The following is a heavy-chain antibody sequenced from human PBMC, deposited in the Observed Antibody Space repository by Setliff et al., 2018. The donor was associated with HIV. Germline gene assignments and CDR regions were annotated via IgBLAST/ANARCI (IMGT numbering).Heavy chain of an antibody. J-gene: IGHJ4*02. CDR3: ARGPAWVGGSYHFDH. V-gene: IGHV1-46*01. CDR1: GHNFTNYY. Sequence: GASVKVSCKASGHNFTNYYLHWMRQAPGQGLEWMGIINPSGGRTNHAQKFQGRVTMTRNTSTSTVYMELSSLRSEDTAVYYCARGPAWVGGSYHFDHWGLGTLVTVSS. D-gene: IGHD1-26*01. CDR2: INPSGGRT.